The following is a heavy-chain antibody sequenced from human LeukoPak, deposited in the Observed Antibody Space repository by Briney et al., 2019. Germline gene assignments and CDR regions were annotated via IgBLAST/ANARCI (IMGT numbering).Heavy chain of an antibody. CDR2: ITSSSSFT. Sequence: GGSLTVSCAASGFTFSTYTMSWVRQAPGKGLDWVSSITSSSSFTYYADSVEGRFTISRDNAKNSLYLQMNSLTVEDTAVYYCARSVGSYYGDLWGQGTLVTVSS. D-gene: IGHD3-22*01. V-gene: IGHV3-21*01. CDR3: ARSVGSYYGDL. CDR1: GFTFSTYT. J-gene: IGHJ5*02.